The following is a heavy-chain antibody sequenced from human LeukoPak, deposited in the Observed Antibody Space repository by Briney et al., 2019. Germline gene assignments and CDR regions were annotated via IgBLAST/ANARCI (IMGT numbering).Heavy chain of an antibody. CDR1: GFTFRSYG. D-gene: IGHD1-26*01. CDR3: ASGSYYSAFDI. Sequence: GGSLRLSCAASGFTFRSYGMHWVRQAPGKGLEWVAVISYDGSNKYYADSVKGRFTISRDNSKNTLYLQMNSLRAEDTAVYYCASGSYYSAFDIWGQGTMVTVSS. V-gene: IGHV3-30*03. J-gene: IGHJ3*02. CDR2: ISYDGSNK.